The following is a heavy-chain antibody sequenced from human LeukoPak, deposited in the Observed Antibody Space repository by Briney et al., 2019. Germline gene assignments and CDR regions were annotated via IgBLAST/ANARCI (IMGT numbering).Heavy chain of an antibody. J-gene: IGHJ4*02. Sequence: GGSLRLSCAASGFTFSSYGMHWVRQAPGKGLEWVAFIRYGGSNKYYADSVKGRFTISRDNSKNTLYLQMNSLRAEDTAVYYCAKESGADWAVAGTGYFDYWGQGTLVTVSS. CDR3: AKESGADWAVAGTGYFDY. V-gene: IGHV3-30*02. CDR1: GFTFSSYG. CDR2: IRYGGSNK. D-gene: IGHD6-19*01.